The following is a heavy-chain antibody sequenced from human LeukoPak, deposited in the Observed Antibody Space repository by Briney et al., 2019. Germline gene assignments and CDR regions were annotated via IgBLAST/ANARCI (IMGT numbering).Heavy chain of an antibody. J-gene: IGHJ6*02. Sequence: SETLSLTCAVSGGSISSGGYSWSWIRQPPGKGLEWIGEINHSGSTNYNPSLKSRVTISVDTSKNQFSLKLSSVTAADTAVYYCARGRYDYGMDVWGQGTTVTVSS. CDR3: ARGRYDYGMDV. CDR1: GGSISSGGYS. CDR2: INHSGST. V-gene: IGHV4-30-2*01.